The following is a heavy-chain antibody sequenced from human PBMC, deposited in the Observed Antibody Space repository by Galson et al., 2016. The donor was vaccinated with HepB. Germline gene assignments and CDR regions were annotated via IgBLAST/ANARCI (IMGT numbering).Heavy chain of an antibody. V-gene: IGHV1-46*01. D-gene: IGHD4-17*01. CDR2: INPSGSST. CDR1: GYTFTKYY. Sequence: SVKVSCKASGYTFTKYYMHWVRQAPGQGLEWMGIINPSGSSTSYAQKFQGRVTMTRDTSTSTVYMELSSLRSEDTAVYYCGAPTVSHRAFDIWGQGTLGTVSS. J-gene: IGHJ3*02. CDR3: GAPTVSHRAFDI.